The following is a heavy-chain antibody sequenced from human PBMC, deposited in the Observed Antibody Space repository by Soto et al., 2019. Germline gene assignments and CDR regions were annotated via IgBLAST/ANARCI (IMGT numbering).Heavy chain of an antibody. CDR3: ARDNGYSYGTGRVDY. CDR1: GYTFTSNG. D-gene: IGHD5-18*01. V-gene: IGHV1-18*01. CDR2: ISAYNGNT. J-gene: IGHJ4*02. Sequence: QVQVVQSGAEVKKPGASVKVSCKASGYTFTSNGISWVRQAPGQGLEWMGWISAYNGNTNYAQKLQGRATMTTDTSTSTAHMEQRSLRSDDTALYYCARDNGYSYGTGRVDYWGQGTLVTGSS.